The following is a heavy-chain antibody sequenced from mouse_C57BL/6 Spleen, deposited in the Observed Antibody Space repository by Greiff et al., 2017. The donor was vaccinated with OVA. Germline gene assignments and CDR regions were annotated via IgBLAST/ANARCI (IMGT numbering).Heavy chain of an antibody. Sequence: VQLQQPGAELVMPGASVKLSCKASGYTFTSYWMHWVKQRPGQGLEWIGEIDPSDSYTNYNQKFKGKSTLTVDKSSSTAYMQLSSLTSEDSAVYYCARCYYGSSVFAYWGQGTLVTVSA. CDR1: GYTFTSYW. CDR3: ARCYYGSSVFAY. V-gene: IGHV1-69*01. J-gene: IGHJ3*01. D-gene: IGHD1-1*01. CDR2: IDPSDSYT.